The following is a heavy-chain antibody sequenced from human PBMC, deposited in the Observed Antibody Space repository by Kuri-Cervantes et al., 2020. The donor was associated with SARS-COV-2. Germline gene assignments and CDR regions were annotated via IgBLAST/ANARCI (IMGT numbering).Heavy chain of an antibody. D-gene: IGHD4-23*01. CDR2: INHSGSA. V-gene: IGHV4-34*01. Sequence: SETLSLTCAVDGGSFSGYYWSWIRQPPGKVLEWIGEINHSGSANYNPSLKSRVTISVDTSKNQFSLKLSSVTAADTAVYYCARVKSVVTPDIDYWGQGTLVTDSS. J-gene: IGHJ4*02. CDR3: ARVKSVVTPDIDY. CDR1: GGSFSGYY.